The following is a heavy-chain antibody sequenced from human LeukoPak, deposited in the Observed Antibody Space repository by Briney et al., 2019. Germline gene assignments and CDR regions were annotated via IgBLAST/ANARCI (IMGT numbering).Heavy chain of an antibody. V-gene: IGHV5-51*01. CDR1: GYSFTSYW. D-gene: IGHD1-26*01. CDR3: ARRVAGSYHDAFDI. J-gene: IGHJ3*02. Sequence: GESLKISCTGSGYSFTSYWIGWVRQMPGKGLEWMGIIYPGGSDTRYSPSFQGQVTISADKSISTAYLQWSSLRASDTAMYYCARRVAGSYHDAFDIWGQGRMVTVSS. CDR2: IYPGGSDT.